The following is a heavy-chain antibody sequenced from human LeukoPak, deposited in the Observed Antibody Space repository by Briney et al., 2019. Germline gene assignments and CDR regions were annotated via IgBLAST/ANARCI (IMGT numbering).Heavy chain of an antibody. V-gene: IGHV3-20*04. CDR2: INWNGGRT. CDR1: GFTVSSNS. J-gene: IGHJ4*02. CDR3: ARAPRDYYGSGSPQGYFDY. D-gene: IGHD3-10*01. Sequence: GGSLRLSCTVSGFTVSSNSMSWVRQAPGKGLEWVSGINWNGGRTGYADSMKGRFIISRDNAKNTLYLQMNSLRAEDTAVYYCARAPRDYYGSGSPQGYFDYWGQGTLVTVSS.